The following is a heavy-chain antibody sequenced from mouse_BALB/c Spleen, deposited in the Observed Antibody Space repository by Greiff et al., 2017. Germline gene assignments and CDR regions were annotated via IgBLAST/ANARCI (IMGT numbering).Heavy chain of an antibody. D-gene: IGHD2-14*01. CDR3: ALDYYRIMDY. CDR2: IYPGDGST. V-gene: IGHV1S56*01. CDR1: GYTFTSYY. J-gene: IGHJ4*01. Sequence: VQLQQSGPELVKPGASVKMSCKASGYTFTSYYIHWVKQRPGQGLEWIGWIYPGDGSTKYNEKFKGKTTLTADKSSSTAYMLLSSLTSEDSAIYFCALDYYRIMDYWGQGTSVTVSS.